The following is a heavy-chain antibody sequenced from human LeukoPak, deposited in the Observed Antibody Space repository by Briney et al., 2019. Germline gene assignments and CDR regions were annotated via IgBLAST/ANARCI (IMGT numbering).Heavy chain of an antibody. D-gene: IGHD3-10*01. Sequence: GASVKVSCKASGYTFTSYDINWVRQATGQGLEWMGWMNPNSGNTGYTQKFQGRVTMTRDTSISTAYMELSRLRSDDTAVYYCARATKTLVEKGLLWFGELLPYFDYWGQGTLVTVSS. V-gene: IGHV1-8*01. CDR1: GYTFTSYD. CDR2: MNPNSGNT. CDR3: ARATKTLVEKGLLWFGELLPYFDY. J-gene: IGHJ4*02.